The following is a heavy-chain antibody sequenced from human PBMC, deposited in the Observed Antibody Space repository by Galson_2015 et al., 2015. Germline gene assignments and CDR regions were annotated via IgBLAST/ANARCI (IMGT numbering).Heavy chain of an antibody. CDR3: ATVRWFRELLPYYFDY. CDR1: GYTLTELS. V-gene: IGHV1-24*01. Sequence: SVKVSCKVSGYTLTELSMHWVRQAPGKGLEWMGGFDPEDGETIYAQKFQGRVTMTEDTSTDTAYMELSSLRSEDTAVYYCATVRWFRELLPYYFDYWGQETLVTVSS. D-gene: IGHD3-10*01. CDR2: FDPEDGET. J-gene: IGHJ4*02.